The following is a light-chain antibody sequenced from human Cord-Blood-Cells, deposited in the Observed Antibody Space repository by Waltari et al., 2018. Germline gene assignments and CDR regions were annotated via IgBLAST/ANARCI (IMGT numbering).Light chain of an antibody. J-gene: IGKJ1*01. CDR2: WAT. V-gene: IGKV4-1*01. CDR1: QSVLYSSNNKNY. Sequence: IVMTPPPVSLAVSLGERATINCKSSQSVLYSSNNKNYLAGYQQKPGQPPKLLIYWATTRESGVPDRFSGSGSGTDFTLTISSLQAEDVAVYYCQQYYSTPPTFGQGTKGEIK. CDR3: QQYYSTPPT.